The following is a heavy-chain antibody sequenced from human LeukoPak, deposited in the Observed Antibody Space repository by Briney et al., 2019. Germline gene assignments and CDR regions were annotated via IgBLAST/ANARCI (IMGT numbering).Heavy chain of an antibody. J-gene: IGHJ6*02. CDR1: GFTFSSYG. V-gene: IGHV3-30*02. D-gene: IGHD3-9*01. CDR3: AKDLGHVLRYFDWPVYGMDV. Sequence: GGSLRLSCAASGFTFSSYGMHWVRQAPGKGLEWVAVIGYDGSNKFYADSVKGRFTISRDNSKNTLYLQMNSLRAEDTAVYYCAKDLGHVLRYFDWPVYGMDVWGQGTTVTVSS. CDR2: IGYDGSNK.